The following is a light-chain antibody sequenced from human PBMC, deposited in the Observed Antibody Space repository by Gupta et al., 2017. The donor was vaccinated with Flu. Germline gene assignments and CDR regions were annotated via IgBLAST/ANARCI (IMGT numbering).Light chain of an antibody. CDR2: ENC. Sequence: SSSLGKNYVSWYQHLPGTVPKLLIYENCKRPSEIPNRFSGSKSGTSATLAISGVQPGDEADYYCGAWDSSLSPLYVFGTGTKVSVL. J-gene: IGLJ1*01. CDR3: GAWDSSLSPLYV. V-gene: IGLV1-51*01. CDR1: SSSLGKNY.